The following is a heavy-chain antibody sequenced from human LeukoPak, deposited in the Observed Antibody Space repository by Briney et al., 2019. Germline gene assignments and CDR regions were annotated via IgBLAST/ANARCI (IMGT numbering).Heavy chain of an antibody. Sequence: GSLRLSCAASAFTFSSYAMSWVRQAPGKGLEWIGSIYYSGSTYYNPSLKSRVTISVDTSKNQFSLKLTSVPAADTAVYYCARPVVPAAMVDYYYMDVWGKGTTVTVSS. J-gene: IGHJ6*03. CDR3: ARPVVPAAMVDYYYMDV. CDR1: AFTFSSYA. CDR2: IYYSGST. V-gene: IGHV4-39*01. D-gene: IGHD2-2*01.